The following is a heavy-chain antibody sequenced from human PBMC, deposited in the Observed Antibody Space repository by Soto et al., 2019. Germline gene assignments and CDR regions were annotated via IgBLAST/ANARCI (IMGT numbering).Heavy chain of an antibody. J-gene: IGHJ5*02. CDR1: GGSVSSGNYY. D-gene: IGHD2-15*01. CDR3: ASALYCSGGSCSFDP. V-gene: IGHV4-61*01. Sequence: SETLTLTCTVSGGSVSSGNYYWSWIRQPPGKGLEWIGFIYYTGSTSYNPSLKSRVTISMDTSKNQFSLKLTSVTAADTAVYYCASALYCSGGSCSFDPWGQGILVTVSS. CDR2: IYYTGST.